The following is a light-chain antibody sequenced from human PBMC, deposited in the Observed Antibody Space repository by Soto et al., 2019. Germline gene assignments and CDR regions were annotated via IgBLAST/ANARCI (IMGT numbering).Light chain of an antibody. Sequence: EIVLTQSPATLSLSPGERATLSCSASQSVSSYLAWYQQKPGQAPRLLIYDASNRATGIPARFSGSGSGTDFTLTISSLEPEDFAVYYCQQRSNGPTFGQGTRLET. J-gene: IGKJ5*01. V-gene: IGKV3-11*01. CDR1: QSVSSY. CDR3: QQRSNGPT. CDR2: DAS.